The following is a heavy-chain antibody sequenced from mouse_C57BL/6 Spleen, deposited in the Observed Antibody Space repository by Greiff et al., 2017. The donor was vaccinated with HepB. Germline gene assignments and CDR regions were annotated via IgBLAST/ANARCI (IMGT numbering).Heavy chain of an antibody. CDR1: GYSITSGYY. Sequence: EVQLVESGPGLVKPSQSLSLTCSVTGYSITSGYYWNWIRQFPGNKLEWMGYISYDGSNNYNPSLKNRISITRDTSKNQFFLKLNSVTTEDTATYYCARERFSYYFDYWGQGTTLTVSS. CDR2: ISYDGSN. J-gene: IGHJ2*01. V-gene: IGHV3-6*01. CDR3: ARERFSYYFDY.